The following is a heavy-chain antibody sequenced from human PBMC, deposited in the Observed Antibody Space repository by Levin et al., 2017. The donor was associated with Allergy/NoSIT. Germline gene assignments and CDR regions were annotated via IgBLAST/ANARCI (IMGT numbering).Heavy chain of an antibody. CDR2: ISGSSTST. J-gene: IGHJ4*02. Sequence: PGGSLRLSCAASGFTFSNFAMSWVRQAPGKGLEWVSTISGSSTSTYYADSVKGRFTISRDNSKNTLYLQMNSLRAEDTALYYCAKARYSNSFYYFDYWGQGTLVTVSS. D-gene: IGHD6-6*01. CDR1: GFTFSNFA. V-gene: IGHV3-23*01. CDR3: AKARYSNSFYYFDY.